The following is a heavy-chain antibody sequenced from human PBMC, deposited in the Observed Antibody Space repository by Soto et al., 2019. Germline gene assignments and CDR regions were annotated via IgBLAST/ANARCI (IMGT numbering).Heavy chain of an antibody. CDR2: INQSGST. CDR1: GGAFRGYY. CDR3: ARRRNIVVVVAGPGASDI. V-gene: IGHV4-34*01. J-gene: IGHJ3*02. D-gene: IGHD2-15*01. Sequence: SETRSLTCAVFGGAFRGYYWSWIRQPPGKGLEWIGEINQSGSTNYNPSLKSRVTISVDTSKNQCSLKLSSVTAADTAVYYCARRRNIVVVVAGPGASDIWGQGTMVPVSS.